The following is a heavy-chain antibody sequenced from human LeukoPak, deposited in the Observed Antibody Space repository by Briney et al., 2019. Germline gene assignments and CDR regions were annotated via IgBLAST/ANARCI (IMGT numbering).Heavy chain of an antibody. CDR2: VYNIGTT. Sequence: SETLSLTCTVSGGSISSYFWSWIRQPPGRGLEWIGYVYNIGTTNYNPSLKSRVTISLDTPKNQFSLKLTSVTAADTAVYYCARQKRGGGLAGTLGDYYYYYYMDVWGRGTTVTVSS. V-gene: IGHV4-59*01. CDR3: ARQKRGGGLAGTLGDYYYYYYMDV. D-gene: IGHD1-20*01. CDR1: GGSISSYF. J-gene: IGHJ6*03.